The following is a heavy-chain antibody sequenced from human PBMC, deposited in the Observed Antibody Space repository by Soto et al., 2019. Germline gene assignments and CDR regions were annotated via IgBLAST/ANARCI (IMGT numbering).Heavy chain of an antibody. CDR3: ARDRYSSGWLDAFDI. CDR2: ISTGGAT. V-gene: IGHV3-53*04. J-gene: IGHJ3*02. Sequence: EVQVVESGGGLVPPGGSLRLSCAASEFTVSSHYMSWVRQAPGRGLGWVSVISTGGATYYADSVKGRFTTSRHSSKNTWYLQINSLRAEDTAVYYCARDRYSSGWLDAFDIWGQGTMVTVSS. CDR1: EFTVSSHY. D-gene: IGHD6-19*01.